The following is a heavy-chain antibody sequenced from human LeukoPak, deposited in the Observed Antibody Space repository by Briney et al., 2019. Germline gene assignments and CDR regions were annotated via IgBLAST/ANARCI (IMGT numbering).Heavy chain of an antibody. V-gene: IGHV3-7*01. CDR2: IKQDGSEK. CDR3: ARDGSRLNYYGSGSYFN. Sequence: QPGGSLRLSCAASGFTFSSYWMSWVRQAPGKGLEWVANIKQDGSEKYYVDSVKGRFTISRNNAKSSLYLQMNSLRAEDTAVYYCARDGSRLNYYGSGSYFNWGQGTLVTVSS. CDR1: GFTFSSYW. D-gene: IGHD3-10*01. J-gene: IGHJ4*02.